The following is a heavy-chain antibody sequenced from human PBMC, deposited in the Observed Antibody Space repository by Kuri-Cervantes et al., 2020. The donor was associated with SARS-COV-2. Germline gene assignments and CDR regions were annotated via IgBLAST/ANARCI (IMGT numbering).Heavy chain of an antibody. CDR1: GFTFDDYA. V-gene: IGHV3-9*03. CDR2: ISWNSGSI. D-gene: IGHD1-26*01. Sequence: GGSLRLSCAASGFTFDDYAMHWVRQAPGEGLEWVSGISWNSGSIGYADSVKGRFTISRDNAKNSLYLQMNSLRAEDMALYYCVSGSYYDYWGQGTLVTVSS. J-gene: IGHJ4*02. CDR3: VSGSYYDY.